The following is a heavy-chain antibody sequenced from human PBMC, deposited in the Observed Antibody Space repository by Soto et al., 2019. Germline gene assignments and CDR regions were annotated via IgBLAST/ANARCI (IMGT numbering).Heavy chain of an antibody. V-gene: IGHV3-74*01. D-gene: IGHD2-8*01. Sequence: GSLRLSCAASGFTFSSYWMHWVRQAPGKGLVWVSSISTDASSTSYADPVKGRFTISRDNAKNTLYLQMNSVRAEDTAVYYCARLPTKSPQNWGQGPLVTVSS. J-gene: IGHJ1*01. CDR3: ARLPTKSPQN. CDR2: ISTDASST. CDR1: GFTFSSYW.